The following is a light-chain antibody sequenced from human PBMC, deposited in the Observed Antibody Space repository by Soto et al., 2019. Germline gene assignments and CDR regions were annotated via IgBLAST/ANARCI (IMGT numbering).Light chain of an antibody. Sequence: DIQMTQSPSTLSASVGDRVTITCRASQSISSWLAWYQQKPGKAPKLLIYDASNLESGVPSRFSGSGSGTEFTLTISSLQPDDFATYYCQQHNSYSTFGQGTKVDIK. J-gene: IGKJ1*01. CDR2: DAS. CDR1: QSISSW. CDR3: QQHNSYST. V-gene: IGKV1-5*01.